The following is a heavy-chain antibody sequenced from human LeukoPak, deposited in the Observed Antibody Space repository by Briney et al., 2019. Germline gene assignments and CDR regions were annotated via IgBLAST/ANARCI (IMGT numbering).Heavy chain of an antibody. J-gene: IGHJ4*02. CDR3: AKVGDYYGSGSPDY. CDR1: GFTFSSYA. CDR2: ISGSGGST. V-gene: IGHV3-23*01. D-gene: IGHD3-10*01. Sequence: GGSLRLSCAASGFTFSSYAMSWVRQAPGKGLEWVSAISGSGGSTYYADSVKGRFTISRDNSKNTLYLQMNSLRAEDTAVYYCAKVGDYYGSGSPDYWGQGTLVTVSS.